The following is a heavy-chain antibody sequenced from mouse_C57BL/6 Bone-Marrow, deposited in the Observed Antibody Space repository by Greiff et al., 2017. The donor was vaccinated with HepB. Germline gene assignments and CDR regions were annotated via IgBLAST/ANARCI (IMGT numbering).Heavy chain of an antibody. CDR2: SRNKANDYTT. CDR3: ARDAGYGNSPFAY. CDR1: GFTFSDFY. V-gene: IGHV7-1*01. D-gene: IGHD2-10*02. Sequence: EVMLVESGGGLVQSGRSLRLSCATSGFTFSDFYMEWVRQAPGKGLEWIAASRNKANDYTTEYSASVKGRFIVSRDTSQSILYLQMNALRAEDTAIYYCARDAGYGNSPFAYWGQGTLVTVSA. J-gene: IGHJ3*01.